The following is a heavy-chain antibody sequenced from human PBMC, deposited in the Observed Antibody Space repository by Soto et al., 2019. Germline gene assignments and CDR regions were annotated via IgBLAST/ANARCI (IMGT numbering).Heavy chain of an antibody. CDR2: ISRSGGST. D-gene: IGHD6-19*01. CDR3: AKGGHIAVAGLGG. V-gene: IGHV3-23*01. Sequence: EVQLLESGGGLVQPGGSLRLSCAASGFTFSSYAMSWVRQAPGKGLEWVSAISRSGGSTYYADSVKGRFTISRDNSKNTLYLQMNSLRAEDTAVYYCAKGGHIAVAGLGGWGQGTLVTVSS. CDR1: GFTFSSYA. J-gene: IGHJ4*02.